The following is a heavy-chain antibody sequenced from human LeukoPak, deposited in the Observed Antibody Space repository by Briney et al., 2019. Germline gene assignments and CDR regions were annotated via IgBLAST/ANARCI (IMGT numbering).Heavy chain of an antibody. V-gene: IGHV1-18*01. Sequence: ASVKVSCKASGYTFTNYGISWVRQAPGQGLEWMGWISAYTGNTNYAQNFQGRVTKTTDTSTSTAFMELRSLRSDDTAVYYWARSGVGYFYDNTGYYPLDYWGQGTLVTVSS. CDR2: ISAYTGNT. CDR3: ARSGVGYFYDNTGYYPLDY. J-gene: IGHJ4*02. CDR1: GYTFTNYG. D-gene: IGHD3-22*01.